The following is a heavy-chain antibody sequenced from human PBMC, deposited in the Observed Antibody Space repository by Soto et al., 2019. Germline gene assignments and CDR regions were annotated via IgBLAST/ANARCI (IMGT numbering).Heavy chain of an antibody. CDR3: ARDSSSWYEPTFDY. Sequence: QVQLVESGGGVVQPGRSLRLSCAASGFTFSSYAMHWVRQAPGKGLEWVAVISYDGSNKYYADSVKGRFTISRDNSKNTLYLQMNSLRAEDTAVYYCARDSSSWYEPTFDYWGQGTLVTVSS. J-gene: IGHJ4*02. CDR2: ISYDGSNK. D-gene: IGHD6-13*01. CDR1: GFTFSSYA. V-gene: IGHV3-30-3*01.